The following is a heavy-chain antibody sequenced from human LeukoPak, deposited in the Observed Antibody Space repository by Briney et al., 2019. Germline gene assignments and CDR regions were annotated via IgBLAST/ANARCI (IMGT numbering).Heavy chain of an antibody. Sequence: ASVKVSCKASGYSFTGYYMNWVRQAPGQGLEWMGWINPNSGGTNYAQKFQGRVTMTRDTSISTAYMELSRLRSDDTAVYYCARDLLWFGELGAHDYWGQGTLVTVSS. CDR2: INPNSGGT. D-gene: IGHD3-10*01. CDR3: ARDLLWFGELGAHDY. CDR1: GYSFTGYY. J-gene: IGHJ4*02. V-gene: IGHV1-2*02.